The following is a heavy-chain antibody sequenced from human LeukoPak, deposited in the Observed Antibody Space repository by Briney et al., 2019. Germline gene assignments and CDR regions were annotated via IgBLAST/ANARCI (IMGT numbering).Heavy chain of an antibody. J-gene: IGHJ4*02. CDR1: GGSFSGYY. V-gene: IGHV4-34*01. Sequence: PSETLSLTCAVYGGSFSGYYWSWIRQPPGRGLEWIGEINHSGSTNYNPSLKSRVTISVDTSKNQFSLKLSSVTAADTAVYYCARGVRWFPYWGQGTLVTVSS. D-gene: IGHD3-10*01. CDR3: ARGVRWFPY. CDR2: INHSGST.